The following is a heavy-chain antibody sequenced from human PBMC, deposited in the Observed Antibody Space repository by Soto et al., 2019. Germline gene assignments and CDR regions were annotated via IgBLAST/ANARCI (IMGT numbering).Heavy chain of an antibody. J-gene: IGHJ4*02. CDR3: ARDRTSAATLRPQG. Sequence: GGSLRLSCAASGFTFSSYSMNWVRQAPGKGLEWVSYISSSSSTHYADSVKGRFTISRDNAKNSLYLQMNSLRDEDTAVYYCARDRTSAATLRPQGWGQGTLVTVSS. V-gene: IGHV3-48*02. CDR2: ISSSSST. D-gene: IGHD2-15*01. CDR1: GFTFSSYS.